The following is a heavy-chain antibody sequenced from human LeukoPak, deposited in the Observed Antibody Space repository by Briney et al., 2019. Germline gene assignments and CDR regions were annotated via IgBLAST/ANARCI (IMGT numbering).Heavy chain of an antibody. CDR2: IWYDGSNK. J-gene: IGHJ3*02. D-gene: IGHD3-22*01. Sequence: GGSLRLSCAASGFTFSSYGMHWVRQAPGKGLEWVAVIWYDGSNKYYADSVKGRFTISRDNSKNTLYLQMNSLRAEDTAVYYCARDKDYYDSSGYYYVPDAFDIWGQGTMVTVSS. CDR1: GFTFSSYG. V-gene: IGHV3-33*01. CDR3: ARDKDYYDSSGYYYVPDAFDI.